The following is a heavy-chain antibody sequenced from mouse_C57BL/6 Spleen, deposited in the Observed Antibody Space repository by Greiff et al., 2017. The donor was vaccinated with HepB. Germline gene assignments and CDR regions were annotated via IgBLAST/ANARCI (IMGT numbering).Heavy chain of an antibody. CDR2: IHPNSGST. J-gene: IGHJ4*01. CDR3: AREGLRRDAMDY. CDR1: GYTFTSYW. V-gene: IGHV1-64*01. Sequence: VQLVESGAELVKPGASVKLSCKASGYTFTSYWMHWVKQRPGQGLEWIGMIHPNSGSTNYNEKFKSKATLTVDKSSSTAYMQLSSLTSEDSAVYYCAREGLRRDAMDYWGQGTSVTVSS. D-gene: IGHD2-4*01.